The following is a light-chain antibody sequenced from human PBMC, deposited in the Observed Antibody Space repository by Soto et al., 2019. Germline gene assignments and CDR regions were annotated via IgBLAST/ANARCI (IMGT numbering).Light chain of an antibody. CDR1: QSVTSSY. CDR2: GAS. CDR3: QQYHNSPRT. V-gene: IGKV3-20*01. Sequence: EIVLTQSPGTLSLSPGERATLSCRASQSVTSSYLAWYQQKPGQAPRLLIYGASYRATGIPDRFSGSGSGTDFTLTISRLEPEDFAMYYCQQYHNSPRTFGQGTKVEIK. J-gene: IGKJ1*01.